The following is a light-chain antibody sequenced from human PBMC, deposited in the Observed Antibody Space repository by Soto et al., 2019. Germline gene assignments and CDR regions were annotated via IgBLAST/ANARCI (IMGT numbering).Light chain of an antibody. J-gene: IGKJ4*01. V-gene: IGKV3-15*01. CDR1: QSVSSN. CDR2: GAS. CDR3: QQYNNWPPWT. Sequence: EIVMTQSPATLSVSPGERATLSCRASQSVSSNLAWYQHKPGQAPRLLIYGASTMSTGIPARFSGSGSGTEFTLTINSLQSEDFAVYYCQQYNNWPPWTFGGGTKVEIK.